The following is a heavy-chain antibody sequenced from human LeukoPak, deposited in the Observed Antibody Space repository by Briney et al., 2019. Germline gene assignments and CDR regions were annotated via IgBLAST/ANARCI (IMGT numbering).Heavy chain of an antibody. CDR3: ARDRNTAMVSPVDY. Sequence: PSETLSLTCTVSGGSISSSSYYWGWIRQPPGKGLEWIGSIYYSGSTYYNPSLKSRVTISVDTSKNQFSLKLSSVTAADTAVYYCARDRNTAMVSPVDYWGQGTLVTVSS. V-gene: IGHV4-39*07. D-gene: IGHD5-18*01. CDR2: IYYSGST. J-gene: IGHJ4*02. CDR1: GGSISSSSYY.